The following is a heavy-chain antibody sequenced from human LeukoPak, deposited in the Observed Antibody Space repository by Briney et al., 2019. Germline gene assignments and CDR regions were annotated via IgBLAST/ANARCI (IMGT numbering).Heavy chain of an antibody. Sequence: GESLKISCKGSGYSFTSYWIGWVRQMPGKGLEWMGIIYPGDSDTRYSPSFQGQVTISADKSISTAYLQWSSLKASDTAMYYCASRSDYYDSTGYYPYYYYGMDVWGRGTTVTVSS. CDR2: IYPGDSDT. CDR3: ASRSDYYDSTGYYPYYYYGMDV. V-gene: IGHV5-51*01. CDR1: GYSFTSYW. D-gene: IGHD3-22*01. J-gene: IGHJ6*02.